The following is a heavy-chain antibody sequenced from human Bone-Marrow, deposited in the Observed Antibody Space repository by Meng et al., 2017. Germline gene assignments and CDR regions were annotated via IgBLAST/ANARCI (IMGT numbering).Heavy chain of an antibody. D-gene: IGHD4-11*01. CDR2: INHSGST. CDR1: GGSFSDYY. J-gene: IGHJ4*02. CDR3: ARGPTTMAHDFDY. V-gene: IGHV4-34*01. Sequence: GSLRLSCVVSGGSFSDYYWSWIRQPPGKGLEWIGEINHSGSTNYNPSLESRATISVDTSQNNLSLKLSSVTAADSAVYYCARGPTTMAHDFDYWGQGTLVTVSS.